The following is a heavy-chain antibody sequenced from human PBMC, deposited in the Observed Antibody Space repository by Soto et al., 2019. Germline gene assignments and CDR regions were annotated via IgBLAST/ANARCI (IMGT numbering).Heavy chain of an antibody. CDR1: GFTFSSYE. J-gene: IGHJ3*01. V-gene: IGHV3-48*03. D-gene: IGHD3-10*01. CDR3: ARDCGGDVGQFLFPDGFDL. CDR2: IGASGGTK. Sequence: EVQLVESGGGLVQPGGSLRLSCAASGFTFSSYEMNWVRQAPGKGPEWISYIGASGGTKYSADSAKGRFTISRDNAQNSLYLQMNSLRAEDTAVYYCARDCGGDVGQFLFPDGFDLWGQGTMVTVSS.